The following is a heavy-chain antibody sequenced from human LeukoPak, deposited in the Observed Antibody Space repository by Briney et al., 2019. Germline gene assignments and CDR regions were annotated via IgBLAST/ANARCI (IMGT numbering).Heavy chain of an antibody. Sequence: PGRSLRLSCAASGFTFSSYAMHWVRQAPGKGLEWVAVISYDGSNKYYADSVKGRFTISRDNSKNTLYLQMNSLRAEDTAVYYCARDGLGYSSGWPRVHFMGPVDYWGQGTLVTVSS. D-gene: IGHD6-19*01. J-gene: IGHJ4*02. CDR1: GFTFSSYA. CDR3: ARDGLGYSSGWPRVHFMGPVDY. CDR2: ISYDGSNK. V-gene: IGHV3-30*04.